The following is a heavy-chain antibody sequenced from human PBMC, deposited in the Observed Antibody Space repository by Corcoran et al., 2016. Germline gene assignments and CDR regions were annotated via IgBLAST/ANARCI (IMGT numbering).Heavy chain of an antibody. CDR1: GYSFTSYW. V-gene: IGHV5-51*01. D-gene: IGHD3-3*01. CDR3: ARQDYDFWSGYLPFDY. CDR2: IYPGDSDT. J-gene: IGHJ4*02. Sequence: EVQLLQSGAEVKKPGESVKISCKGSGYSFTSYWIGWVRHMPGKGLEWMGIIYPGDSDTRYSPSFQGQVTISADKSISTAYLQWTSLKASDTAMYYCARQDYDFWSGYLPFDYWGQGTQVTVSS.